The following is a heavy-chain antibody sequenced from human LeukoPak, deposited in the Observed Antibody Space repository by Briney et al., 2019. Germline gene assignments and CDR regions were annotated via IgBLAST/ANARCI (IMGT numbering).Heavy chain of an antibody. D-gene: IGHD3-22*01. CDR2: ISSSSSYI. CDR3: ARLQYDSSGYYFDY. J-gene: IGHJ4*02. Sequence: GGPLRLSCAASGFTFSSYSMNWVRQAPGKGLEWVSSISSSSSYIYYADSVKGRFTISRDNAKNSLYLQMNSLRAEDTAVYYCARLQYDSSGYYFDYWGQGTLVTVSS. CDR1: GFTFSSYS. V-gene: IGHV3-21*01.